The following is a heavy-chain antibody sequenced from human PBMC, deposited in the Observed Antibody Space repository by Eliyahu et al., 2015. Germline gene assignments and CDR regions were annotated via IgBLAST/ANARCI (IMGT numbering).Heavy chain of an antibody. CDR1: XFSFSGYW. J-gene: IGHJ5*02. V-gene: IGHV3-7*01. Sequence: EVQLVESGGKLVQPGGSLRLSCAASXFSFSGYWMXWVRQAPGKGPEWVANIKHDGSDMSYVGSVKGRFTISRDNAKNSLYLQMNSLRVEDTAVYYCARGIEDSSDNVGWFGPWGQGTLVTVSS. CDR3: ARGIEDSSDNVGWFGP. D-gene: IGHD4-17*01. CDR2: IKHDGSDM.